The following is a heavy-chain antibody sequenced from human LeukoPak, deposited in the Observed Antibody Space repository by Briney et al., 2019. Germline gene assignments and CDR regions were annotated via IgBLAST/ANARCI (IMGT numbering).Heavy chain of an antibody. V-gene: IGHV4-34*01. CDR1: GGSFSGYY. CDR2: INHSGST. J-gene: IGHJ4*02. Sequence: SETLSLTCAVYGGSFSGYYWSWIRQPPGKGLEWIGEINHSGSTNYNPSLKSRVTISVDTSKNQFSLKLSSVTAADTAVYYCARGNYGSGSYRDYWGQGTLVTVSS. CDR3: ARGNYGSGSYRDY. D-gene: IGHD3-10*01.